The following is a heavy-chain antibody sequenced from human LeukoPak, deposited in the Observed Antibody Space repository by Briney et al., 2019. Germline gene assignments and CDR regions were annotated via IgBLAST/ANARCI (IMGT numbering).Heavy chain of an antibody. Sequence: GGSLRLSCAASGFTFSSHWMNWVRQAPGKGLEWVANIKYDGNEKYYVDSVKGRFTISRDNAKNSVYLQMNSLTAADTAVYYCARDPYSGAYGNTYYYYMDVWGKGTTVTISS. CDR1: GFTFSSHW. D-gene: IGHD1-26*01. CDR2: IKYDGNEK. CDR3: ARDPYSGAYGNTYYYYMDV. V-gene: IGHV3-7*01. J-gene: IGHJ6*03.